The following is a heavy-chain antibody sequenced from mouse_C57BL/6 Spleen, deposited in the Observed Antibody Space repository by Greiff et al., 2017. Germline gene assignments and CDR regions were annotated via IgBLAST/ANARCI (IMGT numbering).Heavy chain of an antibody. CDR1: GYAFSSYW. Sequence: VQLQQPGAELVKPGASVKISCKASGYAFSSYWMNWVKQRPGKGLEWIGQIYPGDGDTNYNGKFKGKATLTVDKSSSTAYMQLSSLTSEDSAVYFCAGEGSGCYEGYFDDWGQGTTLTVSS. CDR2: IYPGDGDT. V-gene: IGHV1-80*01. J-gene: IGHJ2*01. D-gene: IGHD2-3*01. CDR3: AGEGSGCYEGYFDD.